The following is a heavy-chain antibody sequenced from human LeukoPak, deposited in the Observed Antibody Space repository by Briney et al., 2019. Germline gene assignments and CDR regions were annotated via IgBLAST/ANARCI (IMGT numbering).Heavy chain of an antibody. V-gene: IGHV1-69*04. J-gene: IGHJ5*02. Sequence: ASVKVSCKASGGTFSSYAINWVRQAPGQGLEWMGTIIPILDIANYAQKFQGRVTITADKSTSTAYMELSSLRSDDTAVYYCAIRTAPTGPNWFDPWGQGTLVTVSS. CDR2: IIPILDIA. D-gene: IGHD6-13*01. CDR3: AIRTAPTGPNWFDP. CDR1: GGTFSSYA.